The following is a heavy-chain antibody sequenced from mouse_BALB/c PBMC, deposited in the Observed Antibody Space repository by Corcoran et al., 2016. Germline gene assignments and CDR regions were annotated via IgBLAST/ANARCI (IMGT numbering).Heavy chain of an antibody. J-gene: IGHJ2*01. CDR1: GYIFTSYW. D-gene: IGHD1-1*01. Sequence: QIQLKQSGAEMVRTGASVQLYSKTSGYIFTSYWIHWVEQRSGQGLEWIARIYPGTGSTYYNEKFKGKATLTADKSSSTAYMQLSSLKSEDSAVYFCARDYGSSYPFDYCGQGSTLTVSS. CDR2: IYPGTGST. CDR3: ARDYGSSYPFDY. V-gene: IGHV1-76*01.